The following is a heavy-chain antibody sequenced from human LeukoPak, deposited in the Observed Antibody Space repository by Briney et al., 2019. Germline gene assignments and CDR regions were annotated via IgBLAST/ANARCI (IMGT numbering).Heavy chain of an antibody. J-gene: IGHJ6*02. CDR1: GFTFRSYG. CDR3: ARAQAGSGWYYYYYGMDV. CDR2: ISSSSSYI. Sequence: GGSLRLSCAASGFTFRSYGMSWVRQAPGKGLEWVSSISSSSSYIYYADSVKGRFTISRDNAKNSLYLQMNSLRAEDTAVYYCARAQAGSGWYYYYYGMDVWGQGTTVTVSS. V-gene: IGHV3-21*01. D-gene: IGHD6-19*01.